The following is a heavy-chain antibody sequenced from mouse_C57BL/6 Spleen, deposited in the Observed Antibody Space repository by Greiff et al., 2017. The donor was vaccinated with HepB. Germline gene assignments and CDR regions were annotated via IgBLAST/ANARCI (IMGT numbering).Heavy chain of an antibody. J-gene: IGHJ3*01. Sequence: VQLQQSGPELVKPGASVKISCKASGYAFSSSWMNWVKQRPGKGLEWIGRIYPGDGDTNYNGKFKGKATLTADKSSSTAYMQLSSLTSEDSAVYFCAGHYYGSSPGFAYWGQGTLVTVSA. V-gene: IGHV1-82*01. CDR3: AGHYYGSSPGFAY. CDR1: GYAFSSSW. CDR2: IYPGDGDT. D-gene: IGHD1-1*01.